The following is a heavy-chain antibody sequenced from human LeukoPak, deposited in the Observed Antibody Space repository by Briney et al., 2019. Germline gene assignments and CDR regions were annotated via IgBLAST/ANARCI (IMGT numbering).Heavy chain of an antibody. V-gene: IGHV1-18*04. D-gene: IGHD3-10*01. J-gene: IGHJ6*04. CDR3: ARDLRLWFGGYYYYYGMDV. Sequence: ASVKVSCKASGYTFTSYGISWVRQAPGQGLECMGWISAYNGNTNYAQKLQGRVTMTTDTSTSTAYMELRSLRSDDTAVYYCARDLRLWFGGYYYYYGMDVWGKGTTVTVSS. CDR1: GYTFTSYG. CDR2: ISAYNGNT.